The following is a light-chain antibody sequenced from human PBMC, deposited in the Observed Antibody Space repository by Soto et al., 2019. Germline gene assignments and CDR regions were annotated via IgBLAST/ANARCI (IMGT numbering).Light chain of an antibody. CDR2: AAS. CDR3: QQNYNTPRT. V-gene: IGKV1-39*01. Sequence: DIQMTQSPSSLSASVGDTVTIACRASQSIGTYLNWYHHKPGTAPKLLIYAASSLQSGVPSRFSGSGSGTDFTLTISSLHLEDFATYYCQQNYNTPRTFGQGTKVEIQ. CDR1: QSIGTY. J-gene: IGKJ1*01.